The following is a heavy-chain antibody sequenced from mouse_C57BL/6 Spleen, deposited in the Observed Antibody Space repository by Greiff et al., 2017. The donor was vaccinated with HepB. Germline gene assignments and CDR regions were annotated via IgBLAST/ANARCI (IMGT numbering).Heavy chain of an antibody. CDR1: GFTFSDFY. V-gene: IGHV7-1*01. CDR2: SRNKANDYTT. J-gene: IGHJ1*03. CDR3: ARDAPTTVVARWYFDV. Sequence: EVNVVESGGGLVQSGRSLRLSCATSGFTFSDFYMEWVRQAPGKGLEWIAASRNKANDYTTEYSASVKGRFIVSRDTSQSILYLQMNALRAEDTAIYYCARDAPTTVVARWYFDVWGTGTTVTVSS. D-gene: IGHD1-1*01.